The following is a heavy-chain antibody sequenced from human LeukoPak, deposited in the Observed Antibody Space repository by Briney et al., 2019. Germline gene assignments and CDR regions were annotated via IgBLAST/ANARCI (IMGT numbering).Heavy chain of an antibody. Sequence: SETLSLTCTVSGGSISSYYWSWIRQPPGKGLEWIGYTHYSGSTSHNPSLKSRVTISVDTSKNQFSLKLTSVTAADTAVYYCARSTGSYAHLYYWGQGTLVTVSS. CDR1: GGSISSYY. CDR3: ARSTGSYAHLYY. CDR2: THYSGST. J-gene: IGHJ4*02. V-gene: IGHV4-59*01. D-gene: IGHD3-16*01.